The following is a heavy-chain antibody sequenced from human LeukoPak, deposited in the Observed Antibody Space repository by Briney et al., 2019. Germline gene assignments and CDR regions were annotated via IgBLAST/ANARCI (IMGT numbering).Heavy chain of an antibody. CDR3: ARGGPYYYDSSGYYYDY. D-gene: IGHD3-22*01. CDR2: ISSSSSYI. CDR1: GFTFTGHS. V-gene: IGHV3-21*01. J-gene: IGHJ4*02. Sequence: GGSLRLSCVASGFTFTGHSMHWVRQAPGKGLEWVSSISSSSSYIYYADSVKGRFTISRDNAKNSLYLQMNSLRAEDTAVYYCARGGPYYYDSSGYYYDYWGQGTLVTVSS.